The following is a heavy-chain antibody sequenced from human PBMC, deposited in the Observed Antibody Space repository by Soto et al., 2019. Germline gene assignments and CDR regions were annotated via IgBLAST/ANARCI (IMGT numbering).Heavy chain of an antibody. CDR1: GGSFSGYY. CDR3: ARGLDSSRVDPWFDP. D-gene: IGHD6-6*01. CDR2: INHSGST. J-gene: IGHJ5*02. Sequence: SETLSLTCAVYGGSFSGYYWSWIRQPPGKGLEWIGEINHSGSTNYNPSLKSRVTISVDTSKNQFSLKLSSVTAADTALYYCARGLDSSRVDPWFDPWGQGTLVTVSS. V-gene: IGHV4-34*01.